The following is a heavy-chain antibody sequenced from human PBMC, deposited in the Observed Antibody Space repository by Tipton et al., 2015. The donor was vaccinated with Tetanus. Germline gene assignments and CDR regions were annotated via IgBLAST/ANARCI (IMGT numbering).Heavy chain of an antibody. V-gene: IGHV3-7*01. CDR3: ARANLNGFGDYSGLAH. CDR2: IDQAGSDK. CDR1: GFIVSSHY. D-gene: IGHD4-17*01. Sequence: SLRLFCVASGFIVSSHYMSWVRQAPGKGLEWVANIDQAGSDKYYVDSVKGRFTISRDNAKNSLFLQMDGLRAEDTAVYFCARANLNGFGDYSGLAHWGQGTLVTVSS. J-gene: IGHJ4*02.